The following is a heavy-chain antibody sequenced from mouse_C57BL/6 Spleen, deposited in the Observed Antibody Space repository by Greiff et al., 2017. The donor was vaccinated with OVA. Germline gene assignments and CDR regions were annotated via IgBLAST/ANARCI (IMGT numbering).Heavy chain of an antibody. CDR3: ARGGEDRDYDDFDYDY. V-gene: IGHV5-4*01. CDR2: ISAGGSYT. Sequence: EVHLVESGGGLVKPGGSLKLSCAASGFTFSSYAMSWVRQTPEKRLEWVATISAGGSYTYYPDNVKGRFTISRDNAKNNLYLQMSHLKSEDTAMYYCARGGEDRDYDDFDYDYWGQGTTLTVSS. CDR1: GFTFSSYA. D-gene: IGHD2-4*01. J-gene: IGHJ2*01.